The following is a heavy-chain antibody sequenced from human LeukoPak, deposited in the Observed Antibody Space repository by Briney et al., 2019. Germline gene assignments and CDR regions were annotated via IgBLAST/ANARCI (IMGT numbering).Heavy chain of an antibody. D-gene: IGHD2-2*01. CDR2: IKQDGSEK. V-gene: IGHV3-7*01. J-gene: IGHJ6*03. CDR1: GFTFSSYW. CDR3: ARVSGGNIVVVPAPLRPYYYYMDV. Sequence: GGSLRLSCAATGFTFSSYWMSWVRQAPGKGLEWVANIKQDGSEKYYVDSVKGRFTISRDNAKNSLYLQMNSLRAEDTAVYYCARVSGGNIVVVPAPLRPYYYYMDVWGKGTTVTVSS.